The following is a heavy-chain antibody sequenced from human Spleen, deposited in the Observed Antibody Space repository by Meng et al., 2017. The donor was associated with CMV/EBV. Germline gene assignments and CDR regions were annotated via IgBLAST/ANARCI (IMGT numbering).Heavy chain of an antibody. V-gene: IGHV1-2*02. Sequence: ASVKVSCKASGYTFTSHDINWVRQATGQGLEWMGWMNPNSGGTNYAQKFQGRVTMTRDTSISTASMELSRLRSDDSAFYYCARYSYAYGVFDYWGQGTLVTVSS. D-gene: IGHD5-18*01. CDR1: GYTFTSHD. CDR3: ARYSYAYGVFDY. J-gene: IGHJ4*02. CDR2: MNPNSGGT.